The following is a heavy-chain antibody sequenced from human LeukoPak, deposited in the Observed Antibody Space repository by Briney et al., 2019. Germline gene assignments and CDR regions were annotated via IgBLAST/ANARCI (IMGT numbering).Heavy chain of an antibody. V-gene: IGHV3-21*01. J-gene: IGHJ3*02. CDR1: GFTFSSYS. CDR2: ISSSSSYI. Sequence: GGSLRLSCAASGFTFSSYSMNWVRQAPGKGLEWVSSISSSSSYIYYADSVKGRFTISRDSAKNSLYLQMNSLRAEDTAVYYCARDHPFNHNAFDIWGQGTMVTVSS. CDR3: ARDHPFNHNAFDI. D-gene: IGHD1-14*01.